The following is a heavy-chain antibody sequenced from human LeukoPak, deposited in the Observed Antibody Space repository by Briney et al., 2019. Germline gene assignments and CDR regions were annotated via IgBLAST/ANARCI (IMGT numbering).Heavy chain of an antibody. CDR3: AKWGDYDVLTGYYVPDY. D-gene: IGHD3-9*01. Sequence: PGGSLRLSCAASGFTFSNYAMSWVRQAPGKGLEWVSAILGSGGSTYYADSVKGRFTVSRDNSRSTLYLQIKSLRAEDTALYYFAKWGDYDVLTGYYVPDYWGQGTRVTVSS. CDR1: GFTFSNYA. V-gene: IGHV3-23*01. CDR2: ILGSGGST. J-gene: IGHJ4*02.